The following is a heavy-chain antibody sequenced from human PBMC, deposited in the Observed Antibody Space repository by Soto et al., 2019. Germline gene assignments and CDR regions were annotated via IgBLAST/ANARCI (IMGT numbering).Heavy chain of an antibody. CDR1: GGSISSYY. CDR2: VYYSGST. D-gene: IGHD2-2*01. CDR3: ARGHYFSSISCYHDWFAP. V-gene: IGHV4-59*01. J-gene: IGHJ5*02. Sequence: SETLSLTCTVSGGSISSYYWSWIRQPPGKGLEWIGYVYYSGSTNYNPSLKSRVTISVDMSKKQFSLELISVTAADTAVYYCARGHYFSSISCYHDWFAPSGQGTLVTVSS.